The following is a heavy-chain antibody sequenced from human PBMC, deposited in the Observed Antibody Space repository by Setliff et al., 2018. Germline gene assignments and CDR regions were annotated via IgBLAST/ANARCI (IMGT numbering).Heavy chain of an antibody. J-gene: IGHJ5*02. Sequence: ASVKVSCKASGYTFTSYDINWVRQATGQGLEWMGWMNPNSGNTGYAQKFQGRVTITRNTSISTAYMELSSLRSEDTAVYYCARDPSLYCSSTSCSPHWFDPLGPGNPGHRLL. V-gene: IGHV1-8*03. CDR3: ARDPSLYCSSTSCSPHWFDP. D-gene: IGHD2-2*01. CDR1: GYTFTSYD. CDR2: MNPNSGNT.